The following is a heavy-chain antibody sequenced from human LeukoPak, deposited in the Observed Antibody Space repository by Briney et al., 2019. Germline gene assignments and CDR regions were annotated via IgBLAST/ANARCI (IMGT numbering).Heavy chain of an antibody. CDR2: ISGSGGST. Sequence: GGSLRLSCPASGFTFSTYGMSWVRQAPGKGLEWVSAISGSGGSTYYADSVKGRFTISRDNSKNTLYLQMNSLRAEDTAVYYCAKDLGSGYSYGFDYWGQGTLVTVSS. J-gene: IGHJ4*02. CDR1: GFTFSTYG. D-gene: IGHD5-18*01. CDR3: AKDLGSGYSYGFDY. V-gene: IGHV3-23*01.